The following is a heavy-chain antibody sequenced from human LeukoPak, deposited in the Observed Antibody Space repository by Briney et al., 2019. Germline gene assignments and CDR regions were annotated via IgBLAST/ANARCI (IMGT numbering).Heavy chain of an antibody. CDR1: GYTFTSYG. CDR2: ISSNSDNT. Sequence: ASVNVSCKATGYTFTSYGISWVRQAPGQGLKWMGWISSNSDNTNYAQKLQGRVTMTTDTSTSTAYMELRSLRSDDTALYFCARDWGSIKVIADYWGQGTLVTVSS. V-gene: IGHV1-18*01. D-gene: IGHD7-27*01. CDR3: ARDWGSIKVIADY. J-gene: IGHJ4*02.